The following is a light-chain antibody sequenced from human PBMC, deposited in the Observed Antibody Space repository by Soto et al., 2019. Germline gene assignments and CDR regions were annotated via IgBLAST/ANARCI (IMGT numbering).Light chain of an antibody. CDR2: EVT. CDR3: AAWDDSLNVLYV. Sequence: QSALTQPASVSGSPGQSITISCTGTSGDIGSYNRVSWYQQHPGKAPKLIIYEVTDRPSGVSNRFSGSKSGNTASLTISGLQAEDEAEYYCAAWDDSLNVLYVFGTGTKVTVL. V-gene: IGLV2-14*01. CDR1: SGDIGSYNR. J-gene: IGLJ1*01.